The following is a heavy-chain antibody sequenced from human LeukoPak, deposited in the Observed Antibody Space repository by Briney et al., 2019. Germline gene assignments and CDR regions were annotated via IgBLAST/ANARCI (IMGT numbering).Heavy chain of an antibody. CDR1: GGSISSGDYY. CDR2: MYYSGST. CDR3: ARVAMTWDIDY. D-gene: IGHD5-18*01. V-gene: IGHV4-30-4*01. J-gene: IGHJ4*02. Sequence: SETLSLTCTVSGGSISSGDYYWSWIRQPPGKGLEWIGYMYYSGSTYYNPSLKSRVTISVDTSKNQFSLKLSSVTAADTAVYYCARVAMTWDIDYWGQGTLVTVSS.